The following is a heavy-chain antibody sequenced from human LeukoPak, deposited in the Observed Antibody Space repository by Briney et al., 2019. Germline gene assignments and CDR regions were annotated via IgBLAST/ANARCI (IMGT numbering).Heavy chain of an antibody. V-gene: IGHV3-30*03. CDR3: ARDKPQWLVGYYYGIDV. CDR2: ISYDGSNK. CDR1: GFTFSSYG. D-gene: IGHD6-19*01. J-gene: IGHJ6*02. Sequence: GGSLRLSCAASGFTFSSYGMHWVRQAPGKGLEWVAVISYDGSNKYYADSVKGRFTISRDNSKNTLYLQMNSLRAEDTAVYYCARDKPQWLVGYYYGIDVWGQGTTVTVSS.